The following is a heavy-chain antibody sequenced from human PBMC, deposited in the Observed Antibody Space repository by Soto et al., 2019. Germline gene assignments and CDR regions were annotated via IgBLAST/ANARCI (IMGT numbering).Heavy chain of an antibody. CDR2: IYSSGST. V-gene: IGHV3-53*01. Sequence: GGFLRLSCAASEVTFSNYAMSWVRQAPGKGLEWVSFIYSSGSTYYADSVKGRFTISRDNFKNTLYLQMNSLRAEDTAVYYCARGYSYTQPVFDYWGLGTLVTVSS. D-gene: IGHD5-18*01. CDR1: EVTFSNYA. CDR3: ARGYSYTQPVFDY. J-gene: IGHJ4*02.